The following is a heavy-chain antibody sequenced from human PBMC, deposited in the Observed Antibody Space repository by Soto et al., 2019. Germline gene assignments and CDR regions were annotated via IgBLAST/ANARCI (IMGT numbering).Heavy chain of an antibody. CDR1: GGTFSSYA. J-gene: IGHJ6*02. D-gene: IGHD6-6*01. CDR3: ARGKGEQLVIGWAYYYYGMDV. CDR2: IIPIFGTA. V-gene: IGHV1-69*13. Sequence: SVKVSCKASGGTFSSYAISWVRQAPGQGLEWMGGIIPIFGTANYAQKFQGRVTITADESTSTAYMELSSLRSEDTAVYYCARGKGEQLVIGWAYYYYGMDVWGQRYTVTAYS.